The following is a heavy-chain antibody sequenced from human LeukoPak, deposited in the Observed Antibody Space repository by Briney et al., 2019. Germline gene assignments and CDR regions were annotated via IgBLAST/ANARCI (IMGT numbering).Heavy chain of an antibody. V-gene: IGHV4-59*01. CDR1: GVSISTFS. D-gene: IGHD1-14*01. J-gene: IGHJ4*01. CDR2: DKTTSN. CDR3: ARDTTEASGMQF. Sequence: PSQTLSLTCTVSGVSISTFSCTCIRQPPRKGLWWIGNDKTTSNNYNTTLEGRVAISVDPTKNQFFLRHNSVNSADTAVYYCARDTTEASGMQFWGHGSLVTVSS.